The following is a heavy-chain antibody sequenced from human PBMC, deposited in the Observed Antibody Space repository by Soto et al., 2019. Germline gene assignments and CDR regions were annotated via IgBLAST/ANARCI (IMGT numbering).Heavy chain of an antibody. CDR1: GYTFSNYD. V-gene: IGHV1-18*01. Sequence: ASVKVSCKAXGYTFSNYDISWVRQATGQGLEWMGWINAYNGNTNYAQKLQGRVTMTTDTSTNTAYMELRSLRSDDTAVYYCARVLPPFDPWGQGTLVTVSS. J-gene: IGHJ5*02. CDR2: INAYNGNT. CDR3: ARVLPPFDP.